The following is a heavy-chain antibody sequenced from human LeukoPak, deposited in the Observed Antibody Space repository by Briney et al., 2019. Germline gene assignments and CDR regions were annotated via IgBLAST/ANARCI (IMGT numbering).Heavy chain of an antibody. CDR3: AKDRELWFGGRWFDP. CDR1: GFTFSSYW. J-gene: IGHJ5*02. V-gene: IGHV3-7*03. CDR2: IKQDGSEK. D-gene: IGHD3-10*01. Sequence: GGSLRLSCAASGFTFSSYWMSWVRQAPGKGLEWVANIKQDGSEKYYVDSVKGRFTISRDNAKNSLYLQMNSLRAEDTAVYYCAKDRELWFGGRWFDPWGQGTLVTVSS.